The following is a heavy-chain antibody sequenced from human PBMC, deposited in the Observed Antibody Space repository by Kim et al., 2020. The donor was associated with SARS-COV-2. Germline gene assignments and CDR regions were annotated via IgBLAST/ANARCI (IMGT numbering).Heavy chain of an antibody. J-gene: IGHJ4*01. CDR1: GGSFSGYY. CDR3: ARADQGYYGSGSYYNFDY. D-gene: IGHD3-10*01. V-gene: IGHV4-34*01. CDR2: INHSGST. Sequence: SETLSLTCAVYGGSFSGYYWSWIRQPPGKGLEWIGEINHSGSTNYNPSLKSRVTISVDTSKNQFSLKLSSVTAADTAVYYCARADQGYYGSGSYYNFDY.